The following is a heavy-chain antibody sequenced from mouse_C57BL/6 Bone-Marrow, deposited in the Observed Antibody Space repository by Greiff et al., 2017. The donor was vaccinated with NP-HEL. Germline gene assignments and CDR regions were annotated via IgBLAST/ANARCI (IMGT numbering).Heavy chain of an antibody. CDR1: GYSITSGYY. V-gene: IGHV3-6*01. D-gene: IGHD1-1*01. CDR3: ARIPLLGYYFDY. J-gene: IGHJ2*01. Sequence: EVQLVESGPGLVKPSQSLSLTCSVTGYSITSGYYWNWIRQFPGNKLEWMGYISYDGSNNYNPSPKNRIPITRDTSKNQFFLKLNSVTTEDTATYYCARIPLLGYYFDYWGQGTTLTVSS. CDR2: ISYDGSN.